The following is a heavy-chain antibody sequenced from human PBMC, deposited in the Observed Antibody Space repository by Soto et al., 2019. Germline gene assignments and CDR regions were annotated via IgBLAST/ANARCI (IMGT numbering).Heavy chain of an antibody. CDR1: GGSISTYW. Sequence: PETLFLTCSGSGGSISTYWWSWFRHPPGKGLEWIGCISYSGSTNYNPSLKSRVTISLDTSKKQFSLNLSSVTAADTAMYYCARDRGDGYNMGFDYWGQGTLVTVS. V-gene: IGHV4-59*01. J-gene: IGHJ4*02. D-gene: IGHD3-10*01. CDR3: ARDRGDGYNMGFDY. CDR2: ISYSGST.